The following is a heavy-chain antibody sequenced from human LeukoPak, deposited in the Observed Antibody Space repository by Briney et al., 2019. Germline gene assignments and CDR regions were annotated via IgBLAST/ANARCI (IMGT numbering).Heavy chain of an antibody. CDR3: ATYSTRNAREFQS. Sequence: QPGGSLRLSCAASGFTFRKHYMSWIRQAPGKGLEWVANIKTDASEKYYADSVKGRFTISRDNAKMSLYLQMNSLRVEDTAVYYCATYSTRNAREFQSWGQGTLVTVSS. V-gene: IGHV3-7*01. CDR1: GFTFRKHY. D-gene: IGHD4-11*01. CDR2: IKTDASEK. J-gene: IGHJ1*01.